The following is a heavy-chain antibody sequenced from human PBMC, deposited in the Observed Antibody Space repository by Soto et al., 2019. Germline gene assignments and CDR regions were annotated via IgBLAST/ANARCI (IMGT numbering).Heavy chain of an antibody. D-gene: IGHD3-3*01. J-gene: IGHJ3*02. CDR3: ALSIFGVVIRAFDI. Sequence: SGPTLVNPTQTLTMTCTFSGFSLSTSGVGVGWIRQPPGKALEWLALIYWNDDKRYSPSLKSRLTITKDTSKNQVVLTMTNMDPVDTATYYCALSIFGVVIRAFDIWGQGTMVTVSS. CDR1: GFSLSTSGVG. V-gene: IGHV2-5*01. CDR2: IYWNDDK.